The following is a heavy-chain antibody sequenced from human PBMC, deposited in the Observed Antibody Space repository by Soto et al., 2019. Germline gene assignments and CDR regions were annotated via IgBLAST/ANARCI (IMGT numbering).Heavy chain of an antibody. V-gene: IGHV1-18*01. CDR2: ISAYNGNT. D-gene: IGHD2-15*01. CDR3: VVAAQPFSFAY. CDR1: GYTFTSYG. Sequence: QVQLVQSGAEVKKPGASVKVSCKASGYTFTSYGISWVRQAPGQGLEWMGWISAYNGNTNYAQKLQGRVTMTTDTSTGTALVERMSLRSDGTAVYYCVVAAQPFSFAYWGQGTLVTVSS. J-gene: IGHJ4*02.